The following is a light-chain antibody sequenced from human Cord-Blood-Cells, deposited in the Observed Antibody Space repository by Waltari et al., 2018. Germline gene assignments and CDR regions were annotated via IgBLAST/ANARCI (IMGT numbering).Light chain of an antibody. CDR3: QQYNSYSYT. J-gene: IGKJ2*01. CDR2: KAS. V-gene: IGKV1-5*03. CDR1: QSISSR. Sequence: DIQMTQSPSTLSASVGDRVTITCRASQSISSRLAWYQQKPGKAPKLLIYKASSLESGVPSRFSGSGSVTEFTLTISSLQPDDFATYYCQQYNSYSYTFGQGTKLEIK.